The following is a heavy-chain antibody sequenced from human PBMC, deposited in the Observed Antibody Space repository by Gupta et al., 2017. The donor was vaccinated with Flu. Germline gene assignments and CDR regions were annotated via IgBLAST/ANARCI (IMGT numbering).Heavy chain of an antibody. CDR2: IIPIFGTA. D-gene: IGHD6-6*01. J-gene: IGHJ6*02. V-gene: IGHV1-69*01. CDR1: GGTFSSYA. Sequence: QVQLVQSGAEVKKPGSSVKVSCKASGGTFSSYAISWVRQAPGQGLEWMGGIIPIFGTANYAQKFQGRVTITADESTSTAYMELSSLRSEDTAVYYCARDIWGFGAARIIENYGMDVWGQGTTVTVSS. CDR3: ARDIWGFGAARIIENYGMDV.